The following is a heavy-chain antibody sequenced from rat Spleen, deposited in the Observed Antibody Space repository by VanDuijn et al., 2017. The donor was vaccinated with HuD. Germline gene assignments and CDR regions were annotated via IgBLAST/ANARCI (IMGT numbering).Heavy chain of an antibody. D-gene: IGHD1-1*01. CDR3: ARLAGTTVVDYYFDY. J-gene: IGHJ2*01. V-gene: IGHV5-25*01. CDR2: ISTGGGNT. Sequence: EVQLVESDGGLVQPGRSLKLSCAASGFTFSNYYMAWVRQAPTKGLEWVASISTGGGNTYYRDSVKGRFTISRDNAQNTLYLQMSKLGSEDTAIYYCARLAGTTVVDYYFDYWGQGVMVTVSS. CDR1: GFTFSNYY.